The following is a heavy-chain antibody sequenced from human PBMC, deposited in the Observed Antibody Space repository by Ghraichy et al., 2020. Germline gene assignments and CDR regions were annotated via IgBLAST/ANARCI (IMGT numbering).Heavy chain of an antibody. V-gene: IGHV1-69*13. CDR3: ARETPDYYDSSGLGY. J-gene: IGHJ4*02. CDR2: IIPIFGTA. Sequence: SVKVSCKASGGTFNIYAITWMRQAPVQGLEWMGGIIPIFGTANYAQKFQGRVTITADESTSTAYMELSSLRSEDTAVYYCARETPDYYDSSGLGYWGQGTLGTVSS. CDR1: GGTFNIYA. D-gene: IGHD3-22*01.